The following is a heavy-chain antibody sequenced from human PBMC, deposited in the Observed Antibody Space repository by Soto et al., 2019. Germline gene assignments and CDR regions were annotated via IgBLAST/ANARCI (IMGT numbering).Heavy chain of an antibody. CDR1: GFTFTSHT. CDR2: ISSGSNFI. D-gene: IGHD6-19*01. V-gene: IGHV3-21*06. Sequence: GGSLRLSCAASGFTFTSHTMNWVRQAPGKGLEWISCISSGSNFIKYRDSVKGRFTISRDNAKNSLHLEMNSLRAEDTAVYYCARDRHSSGWSSFDNWGQGTLVTVSS. J-gene: IGHJ4*02. CDR3: ARDRHSSGWSSFDN.